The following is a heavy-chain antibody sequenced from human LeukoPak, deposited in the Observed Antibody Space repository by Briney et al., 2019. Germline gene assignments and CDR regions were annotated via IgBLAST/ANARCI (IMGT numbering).Heavy chain of an antibody. CDR3: AKVYHYGGNYDACDI. J-gene: IGHJ3*02. CDR2: ISYDGSNK. Sequence: GGSLRPSSAASGFTFSRYCMHWVRQAPGKGLEWVAVISYDGSNKYYADSVRGRFTISRDNSKNTLYLQMNSLRAEDTAVYYCAKVYHYGGNYDACDIWGRGTMVSVSS. CDR1: GFTFSRYC. D-gene: IGHD2-21*01. V-gene: IGHV3-30*18.